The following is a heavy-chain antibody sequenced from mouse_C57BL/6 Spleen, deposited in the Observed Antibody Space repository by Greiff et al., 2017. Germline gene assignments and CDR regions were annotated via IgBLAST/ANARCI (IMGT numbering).Heavy chain of an antibody. V-gene: IGHV1-69*01. D-gene: IGHD2-4*01. CDR1: GYTFTSYW. J-gene: IGHJ3*01. Sequence: QVQLQQPGAELVMPGASVKLSCKASGYTFTSYWMHWVKQRPGQGLEWIGEIDPSDSYTNYNQKFKGKSTLTVDKSSSTAYMQLSSLTSEDSAVYYCARNGYDDYDGAFAYWGQGTLVTVSA. CDR2: IDPSDSYT. CDR3: ARNGYDDYDGAFAY.